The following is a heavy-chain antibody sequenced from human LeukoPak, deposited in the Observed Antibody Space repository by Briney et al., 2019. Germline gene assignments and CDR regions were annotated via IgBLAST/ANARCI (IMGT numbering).Heavy chain of an antibody. CDR1: GGSISSGSYY. V-gene: IGHV4-61*02. CDR3: ARDSPYYDVLTGYYPHYYMDV. J-gene: IGHJ6*03. D-gene: IGHD3-9*01. CDR2: IYTSGST. Sequence: KPSETLSLTCTVSGGSISSGSYYWSWIRQPAGKGLEWIGRIYTSGSTNYNPSLKSRVTISVDTSKNQFSLKLSSVTAADTAVYYCARDSPYYDVLTGYYPHYYMDVWGEGTTVTISS.